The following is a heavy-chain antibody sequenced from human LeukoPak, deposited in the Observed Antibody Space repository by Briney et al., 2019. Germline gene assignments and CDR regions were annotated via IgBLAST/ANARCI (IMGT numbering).Heavy chain of an antibody. CDR1: GGSISSYY. D-gene: IGHD1-26*01. CDR3: AREAAYSGSYGPGAFDI. J-gene: IGHJ3*02. CDR2: IYYSGST. Sequence: PSETLSLTCTVSGGSISSYYWSWIRQPPGKGLEWIGYIYYSGSTNYNPSLKSRVTISVDTSKNQFSLKLSSVTAADTAVYYCAREAAYSGSYGPGAFDIWGQGTMVTVSS. V-gene: IGHV4-59*01.